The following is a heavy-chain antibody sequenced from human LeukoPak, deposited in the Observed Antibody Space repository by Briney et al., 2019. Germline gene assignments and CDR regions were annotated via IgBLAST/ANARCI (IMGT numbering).Heavy chain of an antibody. CDR2: IYSSGTT. D-gene: IGHD1-1*01. Sequence: SETLSLTCTVSGASISSYTWSWTRQPAGMGLEWIGRIYSSGTTNYNPSFESRVTMSVDTSKNQFSLKVYSVTAADTAVYYCARETHNTGWNGDLWGQGPLVTVSS. CDR1: GASISSYT. CDR3: ARETHNTGWNGDL. V-gene: IGHV4-4*07. J-gene: IGHJ5*02.